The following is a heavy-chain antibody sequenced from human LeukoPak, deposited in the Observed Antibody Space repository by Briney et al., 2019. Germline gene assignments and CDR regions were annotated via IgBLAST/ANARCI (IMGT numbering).Heavy chain of an antibody. Sequence: SETLSLTCTVSGDSLSGSDYHWGWIRQPPGKGLEWIGTIYYSGRNYYNPSLNSRVTTSVDTSKNQFSMKLSSVTAADTAVFYCARRDSNYSFDYWGQGTLVTVSS. J-gene: IGHJ4*02. CDR2: IYYSGRN. V-gene: IGHV4-39*01. D-gene: IGHD4-11*01. CDR3: ARRDSNYSFDY. CDR1: GDSLSGSDYH.